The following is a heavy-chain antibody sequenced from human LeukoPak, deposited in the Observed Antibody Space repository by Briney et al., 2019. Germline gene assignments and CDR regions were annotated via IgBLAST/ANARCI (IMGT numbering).Heavy chain of an antibody. J-gene: IGHJ3*01. Sequence: PGGSLRLSCTASGFNFNKHWMTWVRQAPGKGLEWVASVNEDGSEKNYVDSLTGRFTISRDNAKNSLSLHVSSLRAEDTAVYYCTGEDEGGDWGRAFDLWGRGTMVTVSS. CDR1: GFNFNKHW. D-gene: IGHD2-21*02. V-gene: IGHV3-7*01. CDR3: TGEDEGGDWGRAFDL. CDR2: VNEDGSEK.